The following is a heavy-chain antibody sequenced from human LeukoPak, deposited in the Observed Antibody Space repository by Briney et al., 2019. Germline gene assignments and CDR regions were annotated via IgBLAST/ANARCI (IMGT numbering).Heavy chain of an antibody. J-gene: IGHJ4*02. CDR2: SGDSDGST. Sequence: GGSLRLSCAASGFTFSGSGMSWVRQAPGKGLEWISSSGDSDGSTYYADSLKGRFTISRDNSKNTLYLQMNSLRAEDTAVYYCAKGGCRGTCNPLAYWGQGALVTVSP. CDR3: AKGGCRGTCNPLAY. CDR1: GFTFSGSG. D-gene: IGHD2-15*01. V-gene: IGHV3-23*01.